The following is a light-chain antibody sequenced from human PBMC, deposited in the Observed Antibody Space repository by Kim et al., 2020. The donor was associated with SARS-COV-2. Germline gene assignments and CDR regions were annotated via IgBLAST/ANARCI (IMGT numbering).Light chain of an antibody. CDR1: QTVLYSPNNKNY. Sequence: DIVMTQSPDSLAVSLGERATINCKSSQTVLYSPNNKNYLAWYQQKPGQPPKLLIYWASTRESGVPDRFSGSGSGTDFTLTISSLQAEDVAVYYCQQYYITPPYTFGQGTKLEI. V-gene: IGKV4-1*01. J-gene: IGKJ2*01. CDR2: WAS. CDR3: QQYYITPPYT.